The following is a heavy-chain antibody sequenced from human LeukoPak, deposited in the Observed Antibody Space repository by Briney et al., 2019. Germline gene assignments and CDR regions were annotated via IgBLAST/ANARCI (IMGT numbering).Heavy chain of an antibody. CDR3: ARVYSACSGGSCHCYGMDV. D-gene: IGHD2-15*01. Sequence: GESLKISCEGSGYRFSNYWIGWVRPMPGKGLEWMGGIYPDDSDTRYSPSFQGQVTISADKSISTAYLQWSSLKASDTAIYYCARVYSACSGGSCHCYGMDVWGQGTTVTVSS. CDR1: GYRFSNYW. V-gene: IGHV5-51*01. J-gene: IGHJ6*02. CDR2: IYPDDSDT.